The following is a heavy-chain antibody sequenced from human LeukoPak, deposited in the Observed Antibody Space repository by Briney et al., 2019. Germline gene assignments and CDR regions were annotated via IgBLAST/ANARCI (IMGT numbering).Heavy chain of an antibody. CDR1: GASYNDYY. CDR2: IDHRGTA. J-gene: IGHJ4*02. D-gene: IGHD3-3*01. V-gene: IGHV4-34*01. Sequence: KPSETLSLTCAVYGASYNDYYWSWLRQPPGKGLEWIGDIDHRGTATYNPSLKSRLTISADASKNQFSLTLNSVTDADTAVYYCAVGITIFGVASSFDSWGQGNLVIVSS. CDR3: AVGITIFGVASSFDS.